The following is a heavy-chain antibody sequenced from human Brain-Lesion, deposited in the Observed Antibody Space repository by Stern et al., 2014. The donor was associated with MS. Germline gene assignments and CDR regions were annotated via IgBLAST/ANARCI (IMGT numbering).Heavy chain of an antibody. V-gene: IGHV4-39*01. D-gene: IGHD7-27*01. CDR2: MYYSGST. CDR1: GGSISRSTYY. Sequence: QVQLQESGSGLVKPSETLSLTCTVSGGSISRSTYYWGWIRQPPGEGLEWIGGMYYSGSTFYNPSVKSRVTISVDTSKNPFPMKLSSVTAADTAVYYCARLTGVVDYWGQGTLVTVSS. CDR3: ARLTGVVDY. J-gene: IGHJ4*02.